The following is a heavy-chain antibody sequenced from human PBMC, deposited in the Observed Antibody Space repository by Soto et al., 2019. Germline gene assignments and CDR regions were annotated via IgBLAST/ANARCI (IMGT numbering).Heavy chain of an antibody. J-gene: IGHJ5*02. D-gene: IGHD2-15*01. CDR1: GFSFVNYA. V-gene: IGHV3-23*01. Sequence: GGSLRLSCAASGFSFVNYAMNWVRQAPGKGLEWVSGLSGSGTSTYYADSVKGRFTISRDNSKNTLYLQMNSLRAEDTAVYYCAKGRSSGGRLNWFDPWGQGTLVTVSS. CDR3: AKGRSSGGRLNWFDP. CDR2: LSGSGTST.